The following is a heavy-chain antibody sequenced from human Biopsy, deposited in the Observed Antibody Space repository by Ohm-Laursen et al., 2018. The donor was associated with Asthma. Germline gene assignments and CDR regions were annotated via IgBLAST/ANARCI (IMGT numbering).Heavy chain of an antibody. D-gene: IGHD6-13*01. CDR3: VKDIRLQLWGFDS. J-gene: IGHJ4*02. CDR2: ISFDGRYE. Sequence: LRLSCTASGFSFGSFGMHWVRQVPGKGPEWVALISFDGRYEYYANSVKGRCTISRDNAKNSLYLQMNSLRDADTALYYCVKDIRLQLWGFDSWGQGPLVTVSS. CDR1: GFSFGSFG. V-gene: IGHV3-30*18.